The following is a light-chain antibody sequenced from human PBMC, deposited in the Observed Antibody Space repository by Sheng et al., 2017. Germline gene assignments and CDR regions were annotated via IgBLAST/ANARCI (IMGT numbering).Light chain of an antibody. J-gene: IGLJ3*02. CDR2: GDN. CDR1: SSNIGNNY. Sequence: QSVLTQPPSVSAAPGQKVTISCSGSSSNIGNNYVSWYQQLPGTAPKLLIYGDNIRPSGVPDRFSGSRSGTSASLAITGLQAEDEGDYYCQSYDSSLSAWVFGGGTTLTVL. CDR3: QSYDSSLSAWV. V-gene: IGLV1-40*01.